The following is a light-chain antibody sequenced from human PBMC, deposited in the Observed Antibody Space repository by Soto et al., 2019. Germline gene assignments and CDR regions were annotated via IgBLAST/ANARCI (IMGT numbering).Light chain of an antibody. CDR1: QDINRK. CDR3: QQYHTWPVT. V-gene: IGKV3-15*01. Sequence: IVMTQSPATLSVSPGERVTFSCRASQDINRKLAWYQHKAGQAPRLLISGASTGATGIPARFSGSGSGTEFTLTINSLQSEDSAVYYCQQYHTWPVTFGGGTKVEI. CDR2: GAS. J-gene: IGKJ4*01.